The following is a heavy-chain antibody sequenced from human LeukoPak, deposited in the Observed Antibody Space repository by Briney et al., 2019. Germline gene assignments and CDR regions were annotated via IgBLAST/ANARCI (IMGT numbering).Heavy chain of an antibody. CDR1: GFSFDDFG. CDR2: INWNGGST. D-gene: IGHD3-10*01. CDR3: ASVGYYGSGSDYRY. J-gene: IGHJ4*02. Sequence: GGSLRLSCAASGFSFDDFGMSWVRQAPGKGLEWVSDINWNGGSTGYADSVKGRFTLSRDNAKNSLYLQMKILRVKAAALYLYASVGYYGSGSDYRYWGQGTLVTVSS. V-gene: IGHV3-20*04.